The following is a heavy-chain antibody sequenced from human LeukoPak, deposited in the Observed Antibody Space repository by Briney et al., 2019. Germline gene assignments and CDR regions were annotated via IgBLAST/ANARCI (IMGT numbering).Heavy chain of an antibody. CDR1: GFTFSSDS. Sequence: GGSLRLSCAASGFTFSSDSMTWVRQAPGKGLEWVSGISGSGGSTYYADSVKGRFTISRDNSKNTLYLQMSSLRAEDTAVYYCARTAPAAIYWFDPWGQGTLVTVSS. D-gene: IGHD2-2*02. J-gene: IGHJ5*02. V-gene: IGHV3-23*01. CDR3: ARTAPAAIYWFDP. CDR2: ISGSGGST.